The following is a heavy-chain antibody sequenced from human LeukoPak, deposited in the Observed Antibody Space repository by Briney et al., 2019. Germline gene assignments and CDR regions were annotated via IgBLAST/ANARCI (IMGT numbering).Heavy chain of an antibody. J-gene: IGHJ6*03. CDR1: GFTFSSYA. CDR2: ISGSGGGR. D-gene: IGHD3-16*01. V-gene: IGHV3-23*01. Sequence: PGRSLRLSCAASGFTFSSYAMSWVRQAPGKGLEWVSGISGSGGGRYYADSVKGRFTISRDNSKNTLYLQMNSLRAEDTAVYYCAKGVDASGIYYYFYMDVWGKGTTVTVSS. CDR3: AKGVDASGIYYYFYMDV.